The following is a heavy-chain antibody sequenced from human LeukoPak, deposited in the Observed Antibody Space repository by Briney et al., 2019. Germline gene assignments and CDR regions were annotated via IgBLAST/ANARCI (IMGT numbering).Heavy chain of an antibody. Sequence: GGSLRLSCAASGFTLRSYSMTWVRQAPGKGLEWVSSISSSSSYIYYADSVKGRFTISRHNAKNSLYLQMNSLRVEDTAVYYCARVSSSWHYFDYWGQGTLVTVSS. CDR3: ARVSSSWHYFDY. J-gene: IGHJ4*02. CDR2: ISSSSSYI. V-gene: IGHV3-21*01. CDR1: GFTLRSYS. D-gene: IGHD6-13*01.